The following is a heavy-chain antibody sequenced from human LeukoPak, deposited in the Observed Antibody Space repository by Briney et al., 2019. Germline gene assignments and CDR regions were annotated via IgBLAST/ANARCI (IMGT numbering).Heavy chain of an antibody. CDR1: GFTFSNYW. CDR3: AKSRWATAGTDY. J-gene: IGHJ4*02. CDR2: ISSDGSST. V-gene: IGHV3-74*01. D-gene: IGHD6-13*01. Sequence: PGGSLRLSCAAPGFTFSNYWMHWVRQAPGKGLVWVSRISSDGSSTSYADSVKGRFTISRDNAKNTLYLQVNSLRAEDTAVYYCAKSRWATAGTDYWGQGTLVTVSS.